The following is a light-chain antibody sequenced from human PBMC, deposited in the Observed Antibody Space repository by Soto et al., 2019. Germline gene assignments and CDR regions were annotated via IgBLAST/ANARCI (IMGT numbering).Light chain of an antibody. V-gene: IGKV1-5*01. CDR1: QSISSW. CDR2: DAS. Sequence: DIQMTQSPSTLSASVGDRVTITCRASQSISSWVAWYQQKPGKAPKLLIYDASSLESGVPSRFSGSGSGTEFTLTISRLQPDDFATYYCQQYNSYSRTFGQGTKVEIK. J-gene: IGKJ1*01. CDR3: QQYNSYSRT.